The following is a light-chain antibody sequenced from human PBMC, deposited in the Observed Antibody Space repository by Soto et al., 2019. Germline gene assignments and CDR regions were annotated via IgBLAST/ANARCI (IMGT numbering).Light chain of an antibody. CDR3: QQYGSSSWT. V-gene: IGKV3-20*01. CDR2: GTS. J-gene: IGKJ1*01. CDR1: QSFSSN. Sequence: ELAMTQSPATLSVSSGERASLSCRASQSFSSNVAWYQQKPGQAPRLLIYGTSTRATGIPDRFSGSGSGTDFTLTISRLEPEDFAVYYCQQYGSSSWTFGQGTKVDIK.